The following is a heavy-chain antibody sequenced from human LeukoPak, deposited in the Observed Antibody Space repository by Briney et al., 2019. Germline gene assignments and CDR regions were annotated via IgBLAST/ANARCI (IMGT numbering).Heavy chain of an antibody. CDR1: GGSISSSSYY. CDR2: IYYSGST. D-gene: IGHD2-2*02. Sequence: SETLSPTCTVSGGSISSSSYYWGWIRQPPGKGLEWIGSIYYSGSTYYNPSLKSRVTISVDTSKNQFSLKLSSVTAADTAVYYCARAIKYPPLYYFDYWGQGTLVTVSS. CDR3: ARAIKYPPLYYFDY. J-gene: IGHJ4*02. V-gene: IGHV4-39*07.